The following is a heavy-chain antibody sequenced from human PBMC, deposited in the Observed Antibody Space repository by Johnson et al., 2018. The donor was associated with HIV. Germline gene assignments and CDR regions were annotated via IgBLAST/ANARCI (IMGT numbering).Heavy chain of an antibody. D-gene: IGHD1-26*01. J-gene: IGHJ3*02. CDR2: IKSKTDVGTT. V-gene: IGHV3-15*01. CDR1: GFTFSSYA. Sequence: VQLVESGGGLVQPGTSLSLSCAPSGFTFSSYAMHWVRQAPGKGLEWVGRIKSKTDVGTTDYAAPVKGRFTISRDDSKNTLYLQMNSLKTEDTAVYYCTTPSGSYVSSYDAFDIWGQGTMVTVSS. CDR3: TTPSGSYVSSYDAFDI.